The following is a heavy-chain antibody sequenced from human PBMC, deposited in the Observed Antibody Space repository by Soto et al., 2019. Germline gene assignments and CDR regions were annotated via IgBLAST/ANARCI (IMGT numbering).Heavy chain of an antibody. CDR1: GGSFSGYY. Sequence: SETLSLTCAVYGGSFSGYYWSWIRQPPGKGLEWIGEINHSGSTNYNPSLKSRVTISVDTSKNQFSLKLSSVTAADTAVYYCARGRVWFGGNWFDPWGQGTLVT. J-gene: IGHJ5*02. V-gene: IGHV4-34*01. CDR2: INHSGST. D-gene: IGHD3-10*01. CDR3: ARGRVWFGGNWFDP.